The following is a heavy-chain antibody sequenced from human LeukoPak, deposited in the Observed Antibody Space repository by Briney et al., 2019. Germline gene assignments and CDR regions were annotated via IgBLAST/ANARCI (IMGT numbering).Heavy chain of an antibody. CDR3: AREPGPAAPPVDY. J-gene: IGHJ4*02. CDR2: ISSGSTYI. V-gene: IGHV3-21*01. CDR1: GFTFTSYG. D-gene: IGHD2-2*01. Sequence: GGSLRLSCAASGFTFTSYGMNWVRQAPGKGLEWVSFISSGSTYIYYADSVKGRFTISRDNAKNSVYLQMSSLRAEDTAVYYCAREPGPAAPPVDYWGQGTLVTVSS.